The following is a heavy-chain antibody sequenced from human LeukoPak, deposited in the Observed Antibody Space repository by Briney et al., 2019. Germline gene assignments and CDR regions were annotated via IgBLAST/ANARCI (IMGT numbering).Heavy chain of an antibody. CDR3: ARVGRESSSGWLDY. Sequence: ASVNVSCMASGYTFIDYYFNWVRQAPGQGPEWMGRINVKSGATDYAQKFQGRVTVTRDTSISTAYMELSSLRSDDTAVYYCARVGRESSSGWLDYWGQGTLVTVSS. V-gene: IGHV1-2*06. D-gene: IGHD6-19*01. J-gene: IGHJ4*02. CDR2: INVKSGAT. CDR1: GYTFIDYY.